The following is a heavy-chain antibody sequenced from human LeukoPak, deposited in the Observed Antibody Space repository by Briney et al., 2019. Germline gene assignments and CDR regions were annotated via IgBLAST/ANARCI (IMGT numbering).Heavy chain of an antibody. D-gene: IGHD3-10*01. Sequence: GGSLRLSCAASGFPFSDYDMSWIRQAPGRGLEWVSYISSDSRIYYADSVKDRFTISRDNTKNSLYLQMHSLRVEDTAVYYCARENYYGSGSSPGEFDYWGQGTLVTVSS. CDR2: ISSDSRI. V-gene: IGHV3-11*01. CDR1: GFPFSDYD. J-gene: IGHJ4*02. CDR3: ARENYYGSGSSPGEFDY.